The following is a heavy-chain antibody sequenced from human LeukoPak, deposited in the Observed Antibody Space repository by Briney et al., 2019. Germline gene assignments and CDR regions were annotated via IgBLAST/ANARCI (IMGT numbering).Heavy chain of an antibody. CDR3: ARMVAAFDI. V-gene: IGHV3-48*03. CDR2: ISTSGSII. J-gene: IGHJ3*02. D-gene: IGHD2-15*01. CDR1: GFTFGSYE. Sequence: GGSLRLSCEASGFTFGSYEMTWVRQAPGKGLEWLSYISTSGSIIVYADSVKGRFTISRDNAKNSLYLQMNSLRAEDTAVYYCARMVAAFDIWGQGTKVTVSS.